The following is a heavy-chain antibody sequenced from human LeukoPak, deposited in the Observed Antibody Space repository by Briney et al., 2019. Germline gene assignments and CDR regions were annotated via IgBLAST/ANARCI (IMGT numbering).Heavy chain of an antibody. V-gene: IGHV3-64*01. Sequence: GGSLRLSCAASGFTFNTYAMHWVRQAPGKGLEYVSGISSNGDTTDYAKSVKGRFSISRDNSKNTLYLQMGSLTADDMAVYYCARSWGVGETNEIDYWGQGALVTVSS. CDR2: ISSNGDTT. D-gene: IGHD3-16*01. CDR1: GFTFNTYA. CDR3: ARSWGVGETNEIDY. J-gene: IGHJ4*02.